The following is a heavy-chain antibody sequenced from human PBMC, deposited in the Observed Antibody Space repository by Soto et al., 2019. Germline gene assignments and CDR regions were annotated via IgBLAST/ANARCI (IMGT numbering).Heavy chain of an antibody. CDR2: INPNSGGT. Sequence: ASVKVSCKASGYTFTGYYMHWVRRAPGQGLEWMGWINPNSGGTNYAQKFQGRVTMTRDTSISTAYMELSRLRSDDTAVYYCASISLTIFGMDVWGQGTTVTVSS. D-gene: IGHD3-9*01. V-gene: IGHV1-2*02. CDR3: ASISLTIFGMDV. J-gene: IGHJ6*02. CDR1: GYTFTGYY.